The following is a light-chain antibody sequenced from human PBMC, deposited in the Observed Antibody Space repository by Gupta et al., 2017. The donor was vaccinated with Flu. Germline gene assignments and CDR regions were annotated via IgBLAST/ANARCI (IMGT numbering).Light chain of an antibody. CDR3: QQYGSSPRT. CDR2: GAS. CDR1: RSVSSSY. Sequence: IVLPQSLCTLPLSTGGRATFSCRASRSVSSSYLAWYQQKFGQAPRLLIYGASSRATGIPDRFSASGSGTDFTLTISRLEPDDFAVYYCQQYGSSPRTFGQGTKVEIK. V-gene: IGKV3-20*01. J-gene: IGKJ1*01.